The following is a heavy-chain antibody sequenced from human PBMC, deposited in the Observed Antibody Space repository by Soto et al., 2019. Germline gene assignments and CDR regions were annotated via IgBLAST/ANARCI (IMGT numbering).Heavy chain of an antibody. CDR3: SSDPIYVIWTGYSHPNCFDP. Sequence: GGSLRLSCAASGFTFSSYSMNWVRQAPGKGLEWVSYISSSSSTIYYADSVKGRFTISRDNAKNSLYLQMNSLRAEDTAVYYCSSDPIYVIWTGYSHPNCFDPWGQGTWVTVSS. V-gene: IGHV3-48*01. J-gene: IGHJ5*02. CDR1: GFTFSSYS. CDR2: ISSSSSTI. D-gene: IGHD3-9*01.